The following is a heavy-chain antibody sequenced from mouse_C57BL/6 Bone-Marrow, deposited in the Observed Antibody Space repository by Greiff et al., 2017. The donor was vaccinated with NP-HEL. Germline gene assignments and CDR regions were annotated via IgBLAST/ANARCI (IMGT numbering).Heavy chain of an antibody. V-gene: IGHV1-55*01. Sequence: QVQLQQPGAELVKPGASVKMSCKASGYTFTSYWITWVKQRPGQGLEWIGDIYPGSGSTNYNEKFKSKATLTVDTSSSTAYMQFSSLTSEDSAVYYCARYSITTVVAVDYWGKGTTLTVSS. D-gene: IGHD1-1*01. CDR3: ARYSITTVVAVDY. CDR1: GYTFTSYW. J-gene: IGHJ2*01. CDR2: IYPGSGST.